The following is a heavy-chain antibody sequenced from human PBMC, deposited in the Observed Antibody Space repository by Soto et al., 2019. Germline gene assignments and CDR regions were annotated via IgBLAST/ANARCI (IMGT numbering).Heavy chain of an antibody. D-gene: IGHD3-10*01. CDR1: GGSISSDGYY. Sequence: QVQLQESGPGLVKPSQTLSLTCTVSGGSISSDGYYWSWIRQFPGNGLEWIGSIYNTGATYYNPSLKSRLTISFGTSKNQFSLKLTSVTAADTAVYYCARVPFGVGEWFDPWGQGTLVTVSS. J-gene: IGHJ5*02. CDR3: ARVPFGVGEWFDP. V-gene: IGHV4-31*03. CDR2: IYNTGAT.